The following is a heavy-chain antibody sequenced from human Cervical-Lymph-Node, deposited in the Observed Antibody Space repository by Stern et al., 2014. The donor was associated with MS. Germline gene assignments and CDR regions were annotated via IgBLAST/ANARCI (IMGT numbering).Heavy chain of an antibody. Sequence: QMQLVQSGGGVVQPGGSLRLSCAVSGFIFSDYPMHWVRQAPGKGLEWVAFISNDGTKKYYADSVKGRFSISRDNSMDTLSLQMNSLRPADTALYYCVPNVDYWGQGTRVTVFS. CDR1: GFIFSDYP. D-gene: IGHD1-1*01. CDR3: VPNVDY. CDR2: ISNDGTKK. V-gene: IGHV3-30*01. J-gene: IGHJ4*02.